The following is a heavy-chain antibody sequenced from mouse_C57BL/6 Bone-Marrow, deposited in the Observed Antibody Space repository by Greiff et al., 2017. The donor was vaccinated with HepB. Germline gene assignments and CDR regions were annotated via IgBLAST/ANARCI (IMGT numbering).Heavy chain of an antibody. Sequence: QVTLKVSGPGILQSSQTLSLTCSFSGFSLSTSGMGVSWIRQPSVKGLEWLAHIYWDDDKRYNPSLKSRLTLPKDTSRNQVFLKITRVDTADTATYYCARGAYYSNSFAYWGQGTLVTVSA. J-gene: IGHJ3*01. CDR1: GFSLSTSGMG. D-gene: IGHD2-5*01. CDR2: IYWDDDK. CDR3: ARGAYYSNSFAY. V-gene: IGHV8-12*01.